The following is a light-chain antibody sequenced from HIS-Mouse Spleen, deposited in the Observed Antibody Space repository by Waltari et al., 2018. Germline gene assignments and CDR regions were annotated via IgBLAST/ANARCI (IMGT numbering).Light chain of an antibody. CDR1: SSDVGGYNY. Sequence: QSPLTQPASVLGSPGHSITISCTGTSSDVGGYNYVPWYQQHPGKAPKLMIYDVSNRPSGVSNRFSGSKSGNTASLTISGLQAEDEADYYCSSYTSSSTWVFGGGTKLTVL. J-gene: IGLJ3*02. CDR2: DVS. CDR3: SSYTSSSTWV. V-gene: IGLV2-14*03.